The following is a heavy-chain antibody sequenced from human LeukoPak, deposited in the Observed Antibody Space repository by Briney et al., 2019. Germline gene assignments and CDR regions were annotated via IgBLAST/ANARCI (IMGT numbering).Heavy chain of an antibody. V-gene: IGHV1-46*01. CDR2: INPSGGTT. Sequence: ASVKVSCTASGYTFTNSYMLWVRQAPGHGVEWMGLINPSGGTTTYAQKFQGRVTMTRDTSTSTVYMELSSLRSEDTAVYYCARDAYNYYYSDYWGQGTLVTVSS. CDR3: ARDAYNYYYSDY. J-gene: IGHJ4*02. D-gene: IGHD5-24*01. CDR1: GYTFTNSY.